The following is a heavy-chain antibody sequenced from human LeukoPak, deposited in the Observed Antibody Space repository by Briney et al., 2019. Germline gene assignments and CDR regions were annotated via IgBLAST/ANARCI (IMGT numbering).Heavy chain of an antibody. D-gene: IGHD6-19*01. CDR1: GGSISSYY. J-gene: IGHJ4*02. CDR2: IYYSGST. V-gene: IGHV4-59*08. Sequence: NPSETLSLTCTVSGGSISSYYWSWIRQPPGKGLEWIGYIYYSGSTNYNPSLKSRVTISVDTSKNQFSLKLSSVTAADTAVYYCARLGAVEGDYWGQGTLVTVSS. CDR3: ARLGAVEGDY.